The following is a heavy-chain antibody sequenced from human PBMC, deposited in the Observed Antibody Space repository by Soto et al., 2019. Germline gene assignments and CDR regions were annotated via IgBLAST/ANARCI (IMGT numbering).Heavy chain of an antibody. D-gene: IGHD1-1*01. CDR1: GGSFSGYY. CDR3: ARGSTGAGLDV. J-gene: IGHJ6*04. CDR2: INHSGST. V-gene: IGHV4-34*01. Sequence: QVQLQQWGAGLLKPSETLSLTCAVYGGSFSGYYWSWIRQPPGKGLEWIGEINHSGSTNYNPSLKSRVTISVDTSKNQCSLKLSSVTAADTAVYYCARGSTGAGLDVWGKGTTVTVSS.